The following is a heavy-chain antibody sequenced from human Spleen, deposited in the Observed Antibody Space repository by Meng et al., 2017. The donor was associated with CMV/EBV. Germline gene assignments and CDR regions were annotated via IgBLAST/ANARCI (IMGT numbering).Heavy chain of an antibody. CDR1: DYSINSRYF. Sequence: GSLRLSCTVSDYSINSRYFWGWIRQPPGKGLEWIGNIYHSGSTFTNPSLKGRGTISLDTSKNQISLRLTSVTAADTAVYYCAGYYDILTGYPPTPYNWFDPWGQGALVTVSS. D-gene: IGHD3-9*01. CDR3: AGYYDILTGYPPTPYNWFDP. V-gene: IGHV4-38-2*02. CDR2: IYHSGST. J-gene: IGHJ5*02.